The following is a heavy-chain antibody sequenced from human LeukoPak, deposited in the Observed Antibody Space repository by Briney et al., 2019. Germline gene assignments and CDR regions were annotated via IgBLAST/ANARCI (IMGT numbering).Heavy chain of an antibody. CDR2: IRVHGDIT. CDR3: AKSHITRYPLQYYFDL. J-gene: IGHJ4*02. V-gene: IGHV3-23*01. CDR1: GFTFNSHP. Sequence: GGSLRLSCAPSGFTFNSHPMSGLPDTPQKGLEWVSGIRVHGDITHYADCLKGRFTIARDNSRNTLYLQFNSLSADYTAVYYCAKSHITRYPLQYYFDLWGQGAEVSVSS. D-gene: IGHD2-21*01.